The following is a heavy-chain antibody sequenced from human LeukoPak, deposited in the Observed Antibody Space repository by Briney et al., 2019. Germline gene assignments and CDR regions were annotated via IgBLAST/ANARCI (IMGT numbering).Heavy chain of an antibody. J-gene: IGHJ6*02. CDR2: IYYSGST. Sequence: SDTLSLTCTVSGGSISSYYWSWIRQPPGKGLEWIGYIYYSGSTNYNPSLKSRVTISVDTSKNQFSLKLSSVTAADTAVYYCARARSARYYYYYGMDVWGQGTTVTVSS. CDR3: ARARSARYYYYYGMDV. V-gene: IGHV4-59*07. CDR1: GGSISSYY. D-gene: IGHD6-6*01.